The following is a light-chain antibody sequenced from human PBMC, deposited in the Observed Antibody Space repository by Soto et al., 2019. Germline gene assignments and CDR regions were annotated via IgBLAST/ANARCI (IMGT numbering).Light chain of an antibody. CDR3: NSYTITSTYV. CDR1: SSDVGNNNF. V-gene: IGLV2-14*01. CDR2: EVS. J-gene: IGLJ1*01. Sequence: QSALTQPASVSGSPGQSITISCTGTSSDVGNNNFVSWYQQYPGKAPRLMIYEVSNRPSGVSERFAGSKSGNTASLTISGLQAEDEADYYCNSYTITSTYVFGTGTKLTVL.